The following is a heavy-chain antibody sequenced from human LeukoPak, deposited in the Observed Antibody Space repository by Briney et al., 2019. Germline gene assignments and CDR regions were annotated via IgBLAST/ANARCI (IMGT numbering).Heavy chain of an antibody. J-gene: IGHJ3*02. D-gene: IGHD2-8*01. CDR1: GGSISSSSYY. V-gene: IGHV4-39*01. CDR3: ARHRMSKGAFDI. CDR2: IYYSGST. Sequence: PSETLSLTCTVSGGSISSSSYYWGWIRQPPGKGLEWIGSIYYSGSTYYNPSLKSRVTISVDTSKNQFSLKLSSVTAADTAVYYCARHRMSKGAFDIWAKGQWSPSLQ.